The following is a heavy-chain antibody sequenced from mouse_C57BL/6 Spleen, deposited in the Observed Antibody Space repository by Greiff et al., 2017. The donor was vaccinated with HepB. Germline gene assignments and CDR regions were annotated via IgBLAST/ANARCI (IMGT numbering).Heavy chain of an antibody. CDR3: ARRDYDKRNAMDY. J-gene: IGHJ4*01. CDR2: INPSTGGT. Sequence: VQLQQPGAELVMPGASVKLSCKASGYSFTGYYMNWVKQSPEKSLEWIGEINPSTGGTTYNQKFKAKATLTVDKSSSTAYMQLKSLTSEDSAVYYCARRDYDKRNAMDYWGQGTSVTVSS. V-gene: IGHV1-42*01. CDR1: GYSFTGYY. D-gene: IGHD2-4*01.